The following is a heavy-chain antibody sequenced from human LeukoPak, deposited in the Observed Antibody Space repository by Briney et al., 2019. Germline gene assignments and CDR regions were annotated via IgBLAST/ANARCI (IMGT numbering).Heavy chain of an antibody. V-gene: IGHV3-23*01. Sequence: GGSLRLSCAASGFPFSTYAMSWVRQAPGKGLEWVSSIRGSDGSTYYADSVKGRFAISRDNSKKTLHLQMNSLRAEDTAAYYCAKDVYGDYGGLDYWGQGTLVTVSS. D-gene: IGHD4-17*01. CDR1: GFPFSTYA. CDR3: AKDVYGDYGGLDY. CDR2: IRGSDGST. J-gene: IGHJ4*02.